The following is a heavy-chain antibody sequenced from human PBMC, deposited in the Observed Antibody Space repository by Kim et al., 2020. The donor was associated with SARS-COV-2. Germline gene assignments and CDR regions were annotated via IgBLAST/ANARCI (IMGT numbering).Heavy chain of an antibody. CDR3: ARRGLHTTYYYYYYMDV. J-gene: IGHJ6*03. Sequence: LRSRVTISVDTSKNQFSLELSSVTAADTAVYYCARRGLHTTYYYYYYMDVWGKGTTVTVSS. D-gene: IGHD4-4*01. V-gene: IGHV4-30-2*05.